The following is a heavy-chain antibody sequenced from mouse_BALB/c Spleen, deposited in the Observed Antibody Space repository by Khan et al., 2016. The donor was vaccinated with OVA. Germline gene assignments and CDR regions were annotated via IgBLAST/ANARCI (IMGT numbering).Heavy chain of an antibody. CDR2: INYSGNT. CDR1: GYSITSEYA. D-gene: IGHD2-4*01. CDR3: ARKDYYDCDPFAY. J-gene: IGHJ3*01. V-gene: IGHV3-2*02. Sequence: EVQLQESGPGLVKPSQSLSLTCTVTGYSITSEYAWNWKRQLPGNKLEWMGYINYSGNTRFNPSLKSRTSITRDTSKNQFFLQLSSVTTEDTATYYCARKDYYDCDPFAYWGQGTLVTVSA.